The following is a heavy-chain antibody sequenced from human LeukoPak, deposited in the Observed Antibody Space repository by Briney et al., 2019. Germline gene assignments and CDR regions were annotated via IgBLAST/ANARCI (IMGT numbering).Heavy chain of an antibody. V-gene: IGHV4-59*01. CDR1: GGSISSYY. CDR2: IYYSGST. D-gene: IGHD3-22*01. Sequence: SETLSLTCTVSGGSISSYYWSWLRQPPGQGLEWIGHIYYSGSTNYNPSLKSRVTISVDTSKNQFSLKLSSVTAADTAVYYCARVDSGAYRGFDYWGQGTLVTVSS. J-gene: IGHJ4*02. CDR3: ARVDSGAYRGFDY.